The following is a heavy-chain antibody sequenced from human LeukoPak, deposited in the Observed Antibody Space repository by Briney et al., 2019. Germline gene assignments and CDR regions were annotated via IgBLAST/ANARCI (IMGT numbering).Heavy chain of an antibody. CDR1: GFTFNRYA. J-gene: IGHJ4*02. Sequence: PGGSLRPSCAASGFTFNRYAMHWVRQAPGKGLEWVALISYDGSNKYYADSVKGRFTISRDNSKNTLYLQIDSLRPEDTAMYYCASDVVPDATRNFDYWGQGTLVTVSS. V-gene: IGHV3-30*04. D-gene: IGHD2-2*01. CDR2: ISYDGSNK. CDR3: ASDVVPDATRNFDY.